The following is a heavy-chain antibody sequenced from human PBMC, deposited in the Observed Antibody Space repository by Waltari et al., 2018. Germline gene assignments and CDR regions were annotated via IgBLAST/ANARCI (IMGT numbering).Heavy chain of an antibody. CDR3: TRERRQLELVASFDV. Sequence: QVQLQESGPGLVKSSATLSLTCTISGGSIRSYYWSWIRQPAGKGLEWIGRIYSSGSTNYSPSLDSRVSMSIDTSTNQFSLKLKSVTAADTAIYYCTRERRQLELVASFDVWGHGTKVRVSS. J-gene: IGHJ3*01. CDR2: IYSSGST. D-gene: IGHD1-1*01. CDR1: GGSIRSYY. V-gene: IGHV4-4*07.